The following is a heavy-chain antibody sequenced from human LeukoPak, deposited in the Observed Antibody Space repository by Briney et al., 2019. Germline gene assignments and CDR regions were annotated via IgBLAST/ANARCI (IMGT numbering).Heavy chain of an antibody. J-gene: IGHJ4*02. CDR2: ISSSSSTI. D-gene: IGHD4-17*01. Sequence: GGSLRLSCAASGFTFSSYSMNWVRQAPGKGLEWVSYISSSSSTIYYADSVKGRFTISRDNAKNSLYLQMNSLRAEDTAVYYCARLTTLDYWGQGTLVTVSS. V-gene: IGHV3-48*01. CDR1: GFTFSSYS. CDR3: ARLTTLDY.